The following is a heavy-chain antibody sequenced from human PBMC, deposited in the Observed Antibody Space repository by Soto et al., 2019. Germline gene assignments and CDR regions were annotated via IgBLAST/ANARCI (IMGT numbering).Heavy chain of an antibody. V-gene: IGHV3-30-3*01. Sequence: QVQLVESGGGVVQPGRSLRLSCAASGFTFSSYAMHWVRQAPGKGLEWVAVISYDGSNKYYADSMKGRFTISRDNSKNTLYLQMNSLRAEDTAVYYCARDMWQWLVRGLFDYWGQGTLVTVSS. CDR1: GFTFSSYA. J-gene: IGHJ4*02. CDR2: ISYDGSNK. D-gene: IGHD6-19*01. CDR3: ARDMWQWLVRGLFDY.